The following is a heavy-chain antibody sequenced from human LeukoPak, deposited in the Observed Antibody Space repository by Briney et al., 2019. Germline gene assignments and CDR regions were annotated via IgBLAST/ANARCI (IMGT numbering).Heavy chain of an antibody. CDR1: GGSISSNSYY. CDR3: ARHHPGYSSGWYFTYYFDY. V-gene: IGHV4-39*01. CDR2: IYYSGST. J-gene: IGHJ4*02. Sequence: SETLSLTCTVSGGSISSNSYYWGWIRQPPGKGLEWIGSIYYSGSTYYNPSLKSRVTISVDTSKNQFSLKLSSVTAADTAVYYCARHHPGYSSGWYFTYYFDYWGQGTLVTVSS. D-gene: IGHD6-19*01.